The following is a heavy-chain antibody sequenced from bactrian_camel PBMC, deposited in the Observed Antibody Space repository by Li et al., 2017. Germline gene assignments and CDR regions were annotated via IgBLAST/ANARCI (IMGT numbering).Heavy chain of an antibody. CDR1: GYTFNTY. CDR3: AAARYCTWYGELVESQYEH. V-gene: IGHV3S40*01. J-gene: IGHJ4*01. CDR2: IATAIATGGDGT. D-gene: IGHD6*01. Sequence: DVQLVESGGGSALAGGSVRLSCAASGYTFNTYSRFRQAPGQEREGVAAIATAIATGGDGTYYTDSVKGRFTTSRNDAKDILYLQMTALRPDDTAVYYCAAARYCTWYGELVESQYEHWGQGTQVTVS.